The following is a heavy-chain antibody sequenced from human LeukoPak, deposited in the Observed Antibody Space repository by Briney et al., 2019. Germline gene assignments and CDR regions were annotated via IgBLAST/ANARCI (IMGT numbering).Heavy chain of an antibody. J-gene: IGHJ4*02. V-gene: IGHV1-2*02. D-gene: IGHD6-19*01. CDR3: ARDRGQWLVWKYYFDY. CDR1: GYTFTGYY. Sequence: ASVKVSCKASGYTFTGYYMHWVRQAPGQGLEWMGWINPNSGGTNYAQKFQGRVTMTRDTSISTAYMELSRLRSDGTAVYYCARDRGQWLVWKYYFDYWGQGTLVTVSS. CDR2: INPNSGGT.